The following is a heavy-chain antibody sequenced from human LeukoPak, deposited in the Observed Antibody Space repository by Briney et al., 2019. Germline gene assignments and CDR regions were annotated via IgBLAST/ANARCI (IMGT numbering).Heavy chain of an antibody. CDR3: ARALGRRIAAAQPQKRSYYDY. D-gene: IGHD6-13*01. Sequence: SETLSLTCTVSGGSISSYYWSWIRQPPGKGLEWIGYIYYSGSTNYNPSLKSRVTISVDTSKNQFSLKLSSVTAADTAVYYCARALGRRIAAAQPQKRSYYDYWGQGTLVTVSS. CDR1: GGSISSYY. V-gene: IGHV4-59*01. CDR2: IYYSGST. J-gene: IGHJ4*02.